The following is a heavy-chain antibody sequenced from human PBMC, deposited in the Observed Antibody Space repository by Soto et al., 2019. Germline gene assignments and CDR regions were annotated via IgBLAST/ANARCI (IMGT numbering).Heavy chain of an antibody. CDR3: ARGRITMVRGVTPWYYYYGMDV. D-gene: IGHD3-10*01. CDR2: INHSGST. CDR1: GWSFSGYY. J-gene: IGHJ6*02. V-gene: IGHV4-34*01. Sequence: PXETLCLTCSVYGWSFSGYYWSWIRQPPGKELEWIGEINHSGSTNYNPSLKSRVTISVDTSKNQFSLKLSSVTAADTAVYYCARGRITMVRGVTPWYYYYGMDVWGQGTTVTVSS.